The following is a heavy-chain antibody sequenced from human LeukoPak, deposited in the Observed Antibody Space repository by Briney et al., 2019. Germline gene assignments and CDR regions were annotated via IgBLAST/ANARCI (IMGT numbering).Heavy chain of an antibody. CDR1: GGSISSYY. Sequence: SETLSLTCTVSGGSISSYYWTWIRQPAGKGLQWIGRIYTSGSTNFNPSLKSRVTMSVDTSKNQFSLRLSSVTAADTAVYYCARDSSYFGSGSYLMDVWGKGTTVTISS. J-gene: IGHJ6*03. CDR3: ARDSSYFGSGSYLMDV. V-gene: IGHV4-4*07. D-gene: IGHD3-10*01. CDR2: IYTSGST.